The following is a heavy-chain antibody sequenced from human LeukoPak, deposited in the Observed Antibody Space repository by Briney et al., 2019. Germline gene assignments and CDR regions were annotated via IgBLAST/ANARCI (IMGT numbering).Heavy chain of an antibody. V-gene: IGHV3-53*01. CDR1: GFTVNNDY. CDR3: ARDPGIRNGMDV. D-gene: IGHD2/OR15-2a*01. J-gene: IGHJ6*02. Sequence: GGSQRLCCAASGFTVNNDYMTWDRQAPGNGLEWVSVIYSGGTTYYADSVKGRFTISRDNSKNTLYLQMNSLRVDDTAVYYCARDPGIRNGMDVWGQGTTVTVSS. CDR2: IYSGGTT.